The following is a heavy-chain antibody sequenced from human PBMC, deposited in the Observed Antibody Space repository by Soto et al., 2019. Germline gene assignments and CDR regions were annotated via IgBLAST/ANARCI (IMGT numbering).Heavy chain of an antibody. Sequence: GASVKVSCKASGGTFSSYAISWVRQAPGQGPEWMGGIIPIFGTANYAQKFQGRVTITADESTSTAYMELSSLRSEDTAVYYCARIKGPYGDYYYYGMDVWGQGTTVTVSS. J-gene: IGHJ6*02. CDR3: ARIKGPYGDYYYYGMDV. CDR1: GGTFSSYA. CDR2: IIPIFGTA. D-gene: IGHD4-17*01. V-gene: IGHV1-69*13.